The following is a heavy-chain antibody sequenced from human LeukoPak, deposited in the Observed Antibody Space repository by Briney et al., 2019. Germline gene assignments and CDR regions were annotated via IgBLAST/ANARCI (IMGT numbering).Heavy chain of an antibody. CDR3: AKGACSSASCSFDY. D-gene: IGHD2-2*01. CDR1: GFTVSSNY. V-gene: IGHV3-66*01. Sequence: SGGSLRLSCAASGFTVSSNYMSWVRQAPGKGLEWGSVIYSGGSTYYADSVKGRFTISRDNSKNTLYLQMNSLRAEDTAAYYCAKGACSSASCSFDYWGQGTLVTVSS. CDR2: IYSGGST. J-gene: IGHJ4*02.